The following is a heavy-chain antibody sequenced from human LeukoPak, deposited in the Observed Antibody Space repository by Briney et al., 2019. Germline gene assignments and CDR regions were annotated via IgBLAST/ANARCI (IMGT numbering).Heavy chain of an antibody. CDR1: GYSFTANY. V-gene: IGHV1-2*02. CDR3: ARAQAGTSCCHFDY. D-gene: IGHD2-2*01. CDR2: ISPDSGGT. Sequence: ASVKVSCKASGYSFTANYIHWVRQAPGQGLEWMGWISPDSGGTNYAQKFQGRVTMTTDTSINTVYMDLSSLRSDDTAVYFCARAQAGTSCCHFDYWGQGTLVTVSS. J-gene: IGHJ4*02.